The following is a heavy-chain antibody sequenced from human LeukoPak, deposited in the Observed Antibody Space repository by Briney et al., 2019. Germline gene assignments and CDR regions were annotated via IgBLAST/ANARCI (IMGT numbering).Heavy chain of an antibody. J-gene: IGHJ4*02. Sequence: WGSLTLSCAASGFPFSTFGMHWVRQAPGKGLEWVAAIAYDGSVKYYPDSLKGRLTISRDNSKNTLYLQMNSLRTEDTAVYSCAKDRTVVGATSFDYWGLGTLVTVP. CDR2: IAYDGSVK. CDR1: GFPFSTFG. D-gene: IGHD1-26*01. V-gene: IGHV3-30*18. CDR3: AKDRTVVGATSFDY.